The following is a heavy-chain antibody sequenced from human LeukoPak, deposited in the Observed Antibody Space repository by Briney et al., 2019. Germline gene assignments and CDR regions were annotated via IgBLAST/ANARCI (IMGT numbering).Heavy chain of an antibody. J-gene: IGHJ4*02. Sequence: PGGSLRLSCAASGFTFSSYAMHWVRQAPGKGLEWVAVISYDGSNKYYADSVKGRFTISRDNSKNTLYLQMNSLRAEDTAVYYCARGQDYDILTGPLDYWGQGTLVTVSS. CDR2: ISYDGSNK. D-gene: IGHD3-9*01. CDR3: ARGQDYDILTGPLDY. CDR1: GFTFSSYA. V-gene: IGHV3-30*04.